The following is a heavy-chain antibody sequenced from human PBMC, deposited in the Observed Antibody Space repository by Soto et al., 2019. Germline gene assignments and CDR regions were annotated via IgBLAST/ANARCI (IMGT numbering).Heavy chain of an antibody. J-gene: IGHJ4*02. D-gene: IGHD3-22*01. Sequence: GGSLRLSCAASGFTFSDYYMSWIRRAPGKGLEWVSYISSSDSIIYYSDSVKGRFIISRDNAKNSLYLQMNSLRAEDTAVYYCARDLGYYDSSGYFDYWGQGALVTVSS. V-gene: IGHV3-11*01. CDR3: ARDLGYYDSSGYFDY. CDR2: ISSSDSII. CDR1: GFTFSDYY.